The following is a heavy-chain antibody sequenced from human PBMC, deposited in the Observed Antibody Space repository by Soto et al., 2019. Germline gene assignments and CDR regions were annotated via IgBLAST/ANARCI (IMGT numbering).Heavy chain of an antibody. CDR1: GITFSSYS. Sequence: PGGSLRLSCGASGITFSSYSLSWVRQAPGKGLEWVGFMRVKGYFGTTDDAASVRGIYTISREDSKSTAYLQLLSLSAEDTALYFCSKCMQVNWNYDAFHLWGQGTMVTVSS. CDR3: SKCMQVNWNYDAFHL. CDR2: MRVKGYFGTT. D-gene: IGHD1-7*01. J-gene: IGHJ3*01. V-gene: IGHV3-49*04.